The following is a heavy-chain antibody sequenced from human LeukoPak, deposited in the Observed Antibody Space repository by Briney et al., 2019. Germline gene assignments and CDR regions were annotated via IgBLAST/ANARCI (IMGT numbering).Heavy chain of an antibody. CDR1: GGSISSGSYY. D-gene: IGHD6-13*01. CDR2: IYTSGST. V-gene: IGHV4-61*02. J-gene: IGHJ4*02. CDR3: AREGVRIAAASRPFDY. Sequence: SQTLSLTCTVSGGSISSGSYYWSWIRQPAGKGLEWIGRIYTSGSTNYNPSLKSRVTISVDTSKNQFSLKLSSVTAADTAVYYCAREGVRIAAASRPFDYWGQGTLVTVSS.